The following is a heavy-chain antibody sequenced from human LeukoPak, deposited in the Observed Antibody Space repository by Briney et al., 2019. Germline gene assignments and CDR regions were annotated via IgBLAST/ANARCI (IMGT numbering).Heavy chain of an antibody. CDR3: ARHSGMVREAFRI. D-gene: IGHD5-12*01. Sequence: NPSETLSLTCAVYGGSFSGYYWSWIRQPPGKGLEWIGEINHSGSTNYNPSLKSRVTISVDTSKNQFSLKLSSVTAADTAVYYCARHSGMVREAFRIWGQGTMVTVSS. J-gene: IGHJ3*02. CDR2: INHSGST. V-gene: IGHV4-34*01. CDR1: GGSFSGYY.